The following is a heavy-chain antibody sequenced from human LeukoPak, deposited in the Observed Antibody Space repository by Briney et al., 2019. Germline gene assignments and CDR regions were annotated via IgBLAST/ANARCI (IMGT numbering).Heavy chain of an antibody. V-gene: IGHV3-30-3*01. CDR3: ARGETLIVPAAILKGHYFDY. CDR1: GFTFSSYA. J-gene: IGHJ4*02. D-gene: IGHD2-2*02. CDR2: ISYDGSNK. Sequence: GGSLRLSCAASGFTFSSYAMHWVRQAPGKGLEWVAVISYDGSNKYYADSVKGRFTISRDNSKNTLYLQMNSLRAEDTAVYYCARGETLIVPAAILKGHYFDYWGQGTLVTVSS.